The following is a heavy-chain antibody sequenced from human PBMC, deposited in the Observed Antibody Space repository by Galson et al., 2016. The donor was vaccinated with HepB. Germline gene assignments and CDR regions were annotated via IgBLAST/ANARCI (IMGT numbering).Heavy chain of an antibody. D-gene: IGHD2-8*02. CDR3: AKRWSRGLDY. CDR1: GFSFSSYW. CDR2: INQDGSIT. J-gene: IGHJ4*02. Sequence: SLRLSCAASGFSFSSYWMTWLRQAPGKGPEWVANINQDGSITQYVDSVRGRLTVSRDNAKNSLYLQMNSLRAEDTAVYYCAKRWSRGLDYWGQGSLVIVSS. V-gene: IGHV3-7*01.